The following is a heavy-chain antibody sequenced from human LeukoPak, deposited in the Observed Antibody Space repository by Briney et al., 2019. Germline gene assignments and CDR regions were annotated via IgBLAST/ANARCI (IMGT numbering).Heavy chain of an antibody. CDR2: IWYDGSNK. Sequence: PGGSLRLSCEASGFSFSNHGIHWVRQAPGKGLEWVSLIWYDGSNKYYADSVKGRFTISRDDSMHTVYLQMNSLRAEDTSVYYCARGGEYCSAGCTSHSYSYGLDVWGQGTTVTVSS. D-gene: IGHD2-15*01. CDR3: ARGGEYCSAGCTSHSYSYGLDV. J-gene: IGHJ6*02. CDR1: GFSFSNHG. V-gene: IGHV3-33*01.